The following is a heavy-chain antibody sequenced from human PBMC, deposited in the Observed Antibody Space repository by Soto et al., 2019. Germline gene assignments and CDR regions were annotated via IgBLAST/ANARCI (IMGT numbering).Heavy chain of an antibody. V-gene: IGHV3-72*01. CDR2: ARNEPSARTT. J-gene: IGHJ4*02. D-gene: IGHD3-16*01. CDR3: ASSRPGGIFHY. CDR1: GLTFSDYH. Sequence: EMQLVESGGGLVQPGGSLRLTCAASGLTFSDYHMDWVRQAPGKGLEWIGRARNEPSARTTEHAASVRGRFTTSRDDSKNSLYLQMNSLKTEDTAMYYCASSRPGGIFHYWGQGTLVTVSS.